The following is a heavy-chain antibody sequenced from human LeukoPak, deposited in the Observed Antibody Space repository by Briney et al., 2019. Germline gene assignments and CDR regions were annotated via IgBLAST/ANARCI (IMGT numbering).Heavy chain of an antibody. CDR2: INQDGSEI. CDR1: GLTFSSYW. J-gene: IGHJ4*02. Sequence: GGSLRLSCAASGLTFSSYWMSWVRQAPGKGLEWVANINQDGSEIYYVDSVKGRFTISRDNAKNSLYLQMNSLRADDTAVYYCARDWVRSSCTDWGQGTLVTVSS. V-gene: IGHV3-7*01. D-gene: IGHD6-13*01. CDR3: ARDWVRSSCTD.